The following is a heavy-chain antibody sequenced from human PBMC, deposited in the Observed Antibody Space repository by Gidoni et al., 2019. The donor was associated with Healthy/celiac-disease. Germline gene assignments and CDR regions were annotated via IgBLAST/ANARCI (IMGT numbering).Heavy chain of an antibody. CDR1: GFTFDAYA. J-gene: IGHJ1*01. CDR3: AKSGSYDSSGYYTSVAFQH. D-gene: IGHD3-22*01. V-gene: IGHV3-9*01. CDR2: ISWNSGSI. Sequence: EVQLVESGGGLVQPGRSLRLSCAASGFTFDAYAMHWVRQAPGKGLEWVSGISWNSGSIGYADSVKGRFTISRDNAKNSLYLQMNSLRAEDTALYYCAKSGSYDSSGYYTSVAFQHWGQGTLVTVSS.